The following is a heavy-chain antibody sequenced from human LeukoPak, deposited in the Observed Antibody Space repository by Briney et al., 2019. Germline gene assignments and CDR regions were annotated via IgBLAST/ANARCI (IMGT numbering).Heavy chain of an antibody. J-gene: IGHJ6*02. CDR2: IYYSGRT. Sequence: PSETLSLTRTVSGGSINQHQWRWIRQHPGKGLEWVGDIYYSGRTNYNPPLQSRVTISVDPSKNQFSLKLRSVTAADTAVYYCARSSGQRAHYYYYGMDVWGQGTTVTVSS. CDR1: GGSINQHQ. CDR3: ARSSGQRAHYYYYGMDV. D-gene: IGHD6-19*01. V-gene: IGHV4-59*11.